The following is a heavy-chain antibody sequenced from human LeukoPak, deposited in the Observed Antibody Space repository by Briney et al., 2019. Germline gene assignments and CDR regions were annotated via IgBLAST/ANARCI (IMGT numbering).Heavy chain of an antibody. V-gene: IGHV4-34*01. CDR1: GGSFSGYY. J-gene: IGHJ4*02. Sequence: PSETLSLTCAVYGGSFSGYYWSWIRQPPGKGLEWIGEINHSGSTNYNPSLKSRVTISVDTSKSQFSLKLSSVTAADTAVYYCAQSLTYYDFWSGYPSRYFDYWGQGTLVTVSS. CDR2: INHSGST. D-gene: IGHD3-3*01. CDR3: AQSLTYYDFWSGYPSRYFDY.